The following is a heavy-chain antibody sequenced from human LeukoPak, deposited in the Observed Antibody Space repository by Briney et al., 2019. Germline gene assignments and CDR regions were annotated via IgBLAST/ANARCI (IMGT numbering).Heavy chain of an antibody. CDR3: ARGWDGVTDSFDY. CDR2: ISYDGSNK. V-gene: IGHV3-30-3*01. Sequence: GGSLRLSCAASGFTFSSYAMHWVRQAPGKGLEWVAVISYDGSNKYYADSVKGRFTISRDNSKNTLYLQMNSLRAEDTAVYYCARGWDGVTDSFDYWGQGTLVTVSS. J-gene: IGHJ4*02. D-gene: IGHD2-21*02. CDR1: GFTFSSYA.